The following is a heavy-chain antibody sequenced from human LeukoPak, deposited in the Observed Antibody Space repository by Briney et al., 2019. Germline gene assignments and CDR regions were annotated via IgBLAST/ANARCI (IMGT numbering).Heavy chain of an antibody. Sequence: PGGSLRLSCVAYGFPFSTYAMTCVRQAPGKGLEWVSSIGSDGKTHYSESVKGRFVISRDNFGGMVFLQLKSLRVEDTALYYCARQLHYYVAIHVWGQGTTVTVSS. CDR1: GFPFSTYA. D-gene: IGHD3-10*02. J-gene: IGHJ6*02. CDR2: IGSDGKT. V-gene: IGHV3-23*01. CDR3: ARQLHYYVAIHV.